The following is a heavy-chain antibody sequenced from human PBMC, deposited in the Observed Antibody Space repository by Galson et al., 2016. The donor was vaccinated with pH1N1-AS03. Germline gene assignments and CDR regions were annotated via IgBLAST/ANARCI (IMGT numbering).Heavy chain of an antibody. CDR2: ISHSGNT. J-gene: IGHJ4*02. D-gene: IGHD1-26*01. V-gene: IGHV4-38-2*01. Sequence: LRLSCAASGFRFIDYWMTWVRQPPSKGLEWIGTISHSGNTYYNPSLKSRVTMSVDTSKNQFSLKLSSVTAADAAVYYCARFSGSYQFDYWGQGTLVTVSS. CDR3: ARFSGSYQFDY. CDR1: GFRFIDY.